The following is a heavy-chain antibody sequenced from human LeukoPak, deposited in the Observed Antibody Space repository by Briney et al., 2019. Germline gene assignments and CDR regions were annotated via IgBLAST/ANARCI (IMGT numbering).Heavy chain of an antibody. D-gene: IGHD6-13*01. CDR3: AQGVSSSWSSPDY. V-gene: IGHV4-30-4*08. CDR2: IYYSGST. J-gene: IGHJ4*02. Sequence: SETLSLTCTVSGGSISSGDYYWSWIRQPPGKGLEWIGYIYYSGSTYYNPSLKSRVTISVDTSKNQFSLKLSSVTAADTAVYYCAQGVSSSWSSPDYWGQGTLVSVSS. CDR1: GGSISSGDYY.